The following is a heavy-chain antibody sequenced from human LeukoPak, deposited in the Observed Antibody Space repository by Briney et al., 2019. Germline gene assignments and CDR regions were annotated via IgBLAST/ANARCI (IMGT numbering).Heavy chain of an antibody. J-gene: IGHJ4*02. V-gene: IGHV3-7*01. Sequence: GGSLRLSCAASGFTFSAYWMSWVRQAPGKGLEWVANINQDGSEKYYVDSVKGRFTISRDNAKNSLYLQMNSLRAEDTAVYYCARARYSSSPLALRFFDYWGQGTLVTVSS. CDR3: ARARYSSSPLALRFFDY. CDR2: INQDGSEK. D-gene: IGHD6-6*01. CDR1: GFTFSAYW.